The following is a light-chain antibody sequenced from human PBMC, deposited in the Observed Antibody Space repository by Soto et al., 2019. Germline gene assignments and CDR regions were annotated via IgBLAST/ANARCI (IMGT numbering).Light chain of an antibody. V-gene: IGLV1-40*01. Sequence: QSALAQPPSVSGAPGQKVTISCTGSSSNIGAGYDLHWYQQLPGTAPKLLLYGNSNRPSGVPDRFSGSKSGTSASLAITGLQAEDEVDYYCQSYDSSLSAYVFGTGTKVTVL. CDR2: GNS. CDR1: SSNIGAGYD. CDR3: QSYDSSLSAYV. J-gene: IGLJ1*01.